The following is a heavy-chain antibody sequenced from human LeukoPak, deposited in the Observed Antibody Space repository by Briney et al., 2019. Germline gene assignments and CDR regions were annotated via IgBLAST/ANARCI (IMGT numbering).Heavy chain of an antibody. V-gene: IGHV4-30-2*01. CDR1: GGSISSGGYS. J-gene: IGHJ5*02. D-gene: IGHD2-21*01. CDR2: IYHSGST. Sequence: SETLSLTCAVSGGSISSGGYSWSWIRQPPGKGLEWIGYIYHSGSTYYNPSLKSRVTISVDRSKNQFSLKLSSVTAADTAVYYCARGFPTYPWGQGTLVTVSS. CDR3: ARGFPTYP.